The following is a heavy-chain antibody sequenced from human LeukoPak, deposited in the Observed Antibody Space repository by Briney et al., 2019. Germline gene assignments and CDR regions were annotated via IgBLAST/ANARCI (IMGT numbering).Heavy chain of an antibody. Sequence: PSETLSLTCAVYGGSFSGYYWSWIRQPPGKGLEWIGEINHSGSTNCNPSLKSRVTILVDTSKNQFSLKLSSVTAADTAVYYCARGLEGRLVSATVIDYWGQGTLVTVSS. CDR2: INHSGST. J-gene: IGHJ4*02. V-gene: IGHV4-34*01. CDR3: ARGLEGRLVSATVIDY. D-gene: IGHD6-19*01. CDR1: GGSFSGYY.